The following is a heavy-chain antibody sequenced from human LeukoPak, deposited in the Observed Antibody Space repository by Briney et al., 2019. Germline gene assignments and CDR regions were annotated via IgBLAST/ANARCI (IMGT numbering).Heavy chain of an antibody. D-gene: IGHD3-16*02. V-gene: IGHV4-34*01. Sequence: SETLSLTCAVHGESSSGYHWSWIRQPPGKGLEWIGEINHSGSTNYNPSLKSRITISVDTSKNQFSLKLTSVTAADTAVYYCARGRGYNSFDYWGQGTLVTVSS. CDR2: INHSGST. CDR3: ARGRGYNSFDY. CDR1: GESSSGYH. J-gene: IGHJ4*02.